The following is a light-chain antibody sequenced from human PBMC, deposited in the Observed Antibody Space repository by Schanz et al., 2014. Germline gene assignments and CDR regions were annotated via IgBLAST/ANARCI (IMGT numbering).Light chain of an antibody. J-gene: IGKJ1*01. CDR3: QQYYTTAWA. Sequence: EIVMTQSPATLSVSPGERATLSCRASQSISSYLAWYQQKPGQAPRLLIYGASNRATGIPTRFSGSGSGTEFTLTISGLQSEDVAVYYCQQYYTTAWAFGQGTKVEIK. CDR1: QSISSY. CDR2: GAS. V-gene: IGKV3-15*01.